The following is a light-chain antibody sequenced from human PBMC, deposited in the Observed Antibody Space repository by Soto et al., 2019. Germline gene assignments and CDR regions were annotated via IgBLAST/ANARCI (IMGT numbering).Light chain of an antibody. Sequence: DIQMTQSPSSLSASVGDSVTITCRASQNIASSVNWYQQKPGEAPKLLIYVASSLQSGVPSRFSGSGSGTDFTFTISSLQPEDFATYFCQHSYSSPPWTFGQGTKVEV. J-gene: IGKJ1*01. V-gene: IGKV1-39*01. CDR3: QHSYSSPPWT. CDR1: QNIASS. CDR2: VAS.